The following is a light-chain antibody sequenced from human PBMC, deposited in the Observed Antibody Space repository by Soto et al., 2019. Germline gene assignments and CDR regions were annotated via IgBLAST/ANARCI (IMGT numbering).Light chain of an antibody. J-gene: IGKJ3*01. Sequence: EIVLTQSPATLSLSQGERPTLSCRASQSVSSYLAWYQQKPGQAPRLLIYDASNRATGIPARFSGSGSGTDFTLPISSLEPEDVAVDYCRQRSNWPPSFGPGTKVDIK. CDR2: DAS. CDR1: QSVSSY. CDR3: RQRSNWPPS. V-gene: IGKV3-11*01.